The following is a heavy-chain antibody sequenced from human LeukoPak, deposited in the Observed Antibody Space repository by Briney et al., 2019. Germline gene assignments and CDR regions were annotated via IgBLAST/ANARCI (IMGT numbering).Heavy chain of an antibody. D-gene: IGHD6-13*01. Sequence: GGSLRLTCAAYGFTYSSYAMHWVRQAPGKGLEWMAVISYDGSNKYYADSVKGRFTISRDNSKNTLYLQMNSLRAEDTAVYYCARQKYSSNMDVWGQGTTVTVSS. J-gene: IGHJ6*02. CDR1: GFTYSSYA. CDR3: ARQKYSSNMDV. V-gene: IGHV3-30-3*01. CDR2: ISYDGSNK.